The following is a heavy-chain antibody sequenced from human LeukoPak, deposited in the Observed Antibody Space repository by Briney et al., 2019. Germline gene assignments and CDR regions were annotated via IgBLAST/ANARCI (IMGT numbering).Heavy chain of an antibody. CDR2: IYTSGST. D-gene: IGHD3-9*01. CDR1: GGSISSGSYY. Sequence: PSETLPLTCTVSGGSISSGSYYWSWIRQPAGKGLEWIGRIYTSGSTNYDPSLKSRVTISVDTSKNQFSLKLSSVTAADTAVYYCARVNYDILTGLMVLDYWGQGTLVTVSS. CDR3: ARVNYDILTGLMVLDY. V-gene: IGHV4-61*02. J-gene: IGHJ4*02.